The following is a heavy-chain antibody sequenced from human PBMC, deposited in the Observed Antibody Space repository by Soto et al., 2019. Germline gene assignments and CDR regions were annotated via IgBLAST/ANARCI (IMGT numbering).Heavy chain of an antibody. Sequence: ASVKVSCXASGGTFSSYAISWVRQAPGQGLEWMGGIIPIFGTANYAQKFQGRVTITADESTSTAYMELSSLRSEDTAVYYCARVGDSSGYYYYYYGMDVWGQGTTVTVSS. V-gene: IGHV1-69*13. J-gene: IGHJ6*02. CDR2: IIPIFGTA. CDR3: ARVGDSSGYYYYYYGMDV. CDR1: GGTFSSYA. D-gene: IGHD3-22*01.